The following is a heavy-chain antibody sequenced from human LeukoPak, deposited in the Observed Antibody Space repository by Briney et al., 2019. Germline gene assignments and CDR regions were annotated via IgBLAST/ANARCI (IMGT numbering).Heavy chain of an antibody. CDR3: ARMVRGRRRYYFDY. Sequence: GRSLRLSCVASGFTFDDYAMHWVRQAPGKGLEWVSGISWNSGSIDYADSVKGRFTISRDNAKNSLYLQMNSLRAEDTAVYYCARMVRGRRRYYFDYWGQGTLVTVSS. CDR2: ISWNSGSI. CDR1: GFTFDDYA. D-gene: IGHD3-10*01. V-gene: IGHV3-9*01. J-gene: IGHJ4*02.